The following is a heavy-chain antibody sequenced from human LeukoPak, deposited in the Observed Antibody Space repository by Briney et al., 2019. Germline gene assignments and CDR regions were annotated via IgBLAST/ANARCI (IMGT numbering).Heavy chain of an antibody. J-gene: IGHJ6*02. CDR1: GFTFSSYA. CDR2: ISGSGGST. V-gene: IGHV3-23*01. D-gene: IGHD5-18*01. CDR3: AKAPQLWLRYYYYYGMDV. Sequence: PGGSLRLSCAASGFTFSSYAMSWVRQAPGKGLEWVSAISGSGGSTYYADSVKGRFTISRDNSKNTLYLQMNSLRAEDTAVYYCAKAPQLWLRYYYYYGMDVWGQGTTVTVSS.